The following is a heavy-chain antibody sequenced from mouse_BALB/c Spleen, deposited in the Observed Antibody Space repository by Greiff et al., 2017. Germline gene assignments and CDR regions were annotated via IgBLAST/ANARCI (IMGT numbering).Heavy chain of an antibody. CDR3: ARADGYSFDY. J-gene: IGHJ2*01. CDR1: GYTFTSYN. D-gene: IGHD1-2*01. CDR2: IYPGNGDT. Sequence: QVQLKQPGAELVKPGASVKMSCKASGYTFTSYNMHWVKQTPGQGLEWIGAIYPGNGDTSYNQKFKGKATLTADKSSSTAYMQLSSLTSEDSAVYYCARADGYSFDYWGQGTTLTVSS. V-gene: IGHV1-12*01.